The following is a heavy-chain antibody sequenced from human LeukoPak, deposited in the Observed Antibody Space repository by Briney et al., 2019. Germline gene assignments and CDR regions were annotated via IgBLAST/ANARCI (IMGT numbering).Heavy chain of an antibody. CDR3: ARVSSSSWYYFDY. J-gene: IGHJ4*02. CDR2: IYYSGST. CDR1: GGSISSGDYY. D-gene: IGHD6-13*01. V-gene: IGHV4-30-4*01. Sequence: SETLSLTCTVSGGSISSGDYYWSWIRQPPGKGLEWIGYIYYSGSTYYNPSLKSRVTISVDTSENQFSLKLSSVTAADTAVYYCARVSSSSWYYFDYWGQGTLVTVSS.